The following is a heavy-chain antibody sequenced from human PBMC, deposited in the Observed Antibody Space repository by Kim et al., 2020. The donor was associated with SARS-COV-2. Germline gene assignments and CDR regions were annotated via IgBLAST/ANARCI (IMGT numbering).Heavy chain of an antibody. CDR2: IIPIFGTA. Sequence: SVKVSCKASGGTFSSYAISWVRQAPGQGLEWMGGIIPIFGTANYAQKFQGRVTITADESTSTAYMELSSLRSEDTAVYYCARGGGGYSGYDIGDSFDYWGQGTLVTVSS. CDR3: ARGGGGYSGYDIGDSFDY. V-gene: IGHV1-69*13. CDR1: GGTFSSYA. J-gene: IGHJ4*02. D-gene: IGHD5-12*01.